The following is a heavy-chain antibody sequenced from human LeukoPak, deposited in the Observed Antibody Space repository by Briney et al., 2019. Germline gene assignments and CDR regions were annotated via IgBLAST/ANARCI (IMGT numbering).Heavy chain of an antibody. Sequence: SVKVSCKASGGTFSSYAISWVRQAPGQGLEWMGRIFPILGIANYAQKFQGRVTITADKSTSTAYMELSSLRSEDTAVYYCAREGYCSSTSCPSDVWGKGTTVTVSS. CDR2: IFPILGIA. CDR3: AREGYCSSTSCPSDV. CDR1: GGTFSSYA. J-gene: IGHJ6*04. D-gene: IGHD2-2*01. V-gene: IGHV1-69*04.